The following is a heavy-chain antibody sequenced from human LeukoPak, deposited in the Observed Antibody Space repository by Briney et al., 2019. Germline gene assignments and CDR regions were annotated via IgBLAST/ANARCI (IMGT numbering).Heavy chain of an antibody. D-gene: IGHD5-24*01. V-gene: IGHV1-24*01. CDR2: FDLEDGET. CDR1: GYTLSELS. CDR3: AAGEVGQLFDY. Sequence: ASVTVSFKVSGYTLSELSMHWVRQAPGKGLEGMGGFDLEDGETIYVQKFQGRVTMTEDTSTNTAYMELSSLRSDDTAVYFCAAGEVGQLFDYWGQGTLVTVSS. J-gene: IGHJ4*02.